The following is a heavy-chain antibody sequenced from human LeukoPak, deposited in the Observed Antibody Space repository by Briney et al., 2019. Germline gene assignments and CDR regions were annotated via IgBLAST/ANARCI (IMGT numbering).Heavy chain of an antibody. V-gene: IGHV3-9*01. D-gene: IGHD5-18*01. CDR2: ISWNSGSI. J-gene: IGHJ6*03. Sequence: PGRSLRLSCAASGFTFDDYAMHWVRQAPGKGLEWVSGISWNSGSIGYADSVKSRFTISRDNAKNSLYLQMNSLRAEDTALYYCAKVGYSYSHYYYYMDVWGKGTTVTVSS. CDR3: AKVGYSYSHYYYYMDV. CDR1: GFTFDDYA.